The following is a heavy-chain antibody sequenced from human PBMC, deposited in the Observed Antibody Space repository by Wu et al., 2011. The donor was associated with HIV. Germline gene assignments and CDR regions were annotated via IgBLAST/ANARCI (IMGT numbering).Heavy chain of an antibody. V-gene: IGHV1-2*02. CDR2: INPYSGAT. D-gene: IGHD2-2*01. CDR3: ARVMREYQLLSWDV. Sequence: QVQLVQSGADMRKPGASVKVSCKASGYTFTDFYMYWVRQAPGQGLEWVGWINPYSGATHYAQKFEGRVSMTRDPSISTAYMELSRLRSDDTAVYYCARVMREYQLLSWDVWGIGTTGHRLL. J-gene: IGHJ6*04. CDR1: GYTFTDFY.